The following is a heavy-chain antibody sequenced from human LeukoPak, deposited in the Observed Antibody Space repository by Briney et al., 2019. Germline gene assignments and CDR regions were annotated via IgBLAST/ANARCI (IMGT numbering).Heavy chain of an antibody. CDR1: SGSITGYY. Sequence: SETLSLTCTVSSGSITGYYWSWIRQPPGKGLEWIGYVYATGTTYSPSLNSRVTISLDTSNNQVSLRLSSVTAADTAVYYCAKGGTYGGGADYWGQGTPVTVSS. CDR3: AKGGTYGGGADY. D-gene: IGHD1-26*01. J-gene: IGHJ4*02. CDR2: VYATGT. V-gene: IGHV4-59*01.